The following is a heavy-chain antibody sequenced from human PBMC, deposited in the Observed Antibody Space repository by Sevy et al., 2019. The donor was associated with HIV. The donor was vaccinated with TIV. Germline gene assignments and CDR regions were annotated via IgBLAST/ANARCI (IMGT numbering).Heavy chain of an antibody. CDR1: GGSISSYY. V-gene: IGHV4-59*01. J-gene: IGHJ5*02. D-gene: IGHD3-3*01. Sequence: SETLSLTCTVSGGSISSYYWSWIRQPPGKGLEWIGYIYYSGSTTYNPSLKSRVTISVDTSKNQFSLKLSSVTAADTAVYYCARSVYYDFWSGSNWFDPWGQGTLVTVSS. CDR2: IYYSGST. CDR3: ARSVYYDFWSGSNWFDP.